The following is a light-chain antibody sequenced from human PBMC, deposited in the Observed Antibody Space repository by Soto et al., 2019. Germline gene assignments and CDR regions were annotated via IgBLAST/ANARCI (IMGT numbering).Light chain of an antibody. V-gene: IGKV3-20*01. J-gene: IGKJ1*01. CDR3: QQYGSSSWT. Sequence: EIVLTHSPGTLSLSPGERATLSFRSSQSVSSSYLAWYQQKPGQAPRLLIYGASSRATGIPDRFSGSGFGTDFTLTISRLEPEDFAVYYCQQYGSSSWTFGQGTKVDIK. CDR1: QSVSSSY. CDR2: GAS.